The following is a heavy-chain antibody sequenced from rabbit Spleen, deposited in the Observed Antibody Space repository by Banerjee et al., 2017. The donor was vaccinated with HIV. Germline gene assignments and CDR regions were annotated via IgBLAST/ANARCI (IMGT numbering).Heavy chain of an antibody. CDR1: GFDFSRGYD. D-gene: IGHD1-1*01. CDR3: ARWAAGSGGWYTFNL. V-gene: IGHV1S43*01. Sequence: QEQLVESGGGLVQPEGSLTLTCKASGFDFSRGYDLCWVRQAPGKRPEWIACIYSSSGSTWYASWVNGRFTISTSTSLNTVDLKMTSLTAADTATYFCARWAAGSGGWYTFNLWGPGTLVTVS. J-gene: IGHJ4*01. CDR2: IYSSSGST.